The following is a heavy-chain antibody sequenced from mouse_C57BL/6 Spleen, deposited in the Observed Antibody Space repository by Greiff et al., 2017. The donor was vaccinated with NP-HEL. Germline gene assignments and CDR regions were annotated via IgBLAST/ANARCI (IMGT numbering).Heavy chain of an antibody. V-gene: IGHV1-7*01. Sequence: QVHVKQTGAELAKPGASVKLSCKASGYTFTSYWMHWVKQRPGQGLEWIGYINPSSGYTKYNQKFKDKATLTADKSSSTAYMQLSSLTYEDSAVEYCARSYGNYYAMDYWGQGTSVTVSS. D-gene: IGHD2-1*01. CDR1: GYTFTSYW. CDR3: ARSYGNYYAMDY. CDR2: INPSSGYT. J-gene: IGHJ4*01.